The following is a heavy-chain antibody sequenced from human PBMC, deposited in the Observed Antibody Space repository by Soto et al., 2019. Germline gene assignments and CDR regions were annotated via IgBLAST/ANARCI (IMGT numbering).Heavy chain of an antibody. J-gene: IGHJ4*02. CDR3: TGEVASGY. Sequence: QVQLVESGGGVVQPGRSLRLSCAVSGFTVSTYGMHWVRQAPGKGLEWVAVISRDGGTKYYADSVKGRFTISRDNSRNTLFMEMNSLRGDDMAVYYCTGEVASGYLGQGNLVTVSS. D-gene: IGHD2-8*02. CDR1: GFTVSTYG. CDR2: ISRDGGTK. V-gene: IGHV3-30*03.